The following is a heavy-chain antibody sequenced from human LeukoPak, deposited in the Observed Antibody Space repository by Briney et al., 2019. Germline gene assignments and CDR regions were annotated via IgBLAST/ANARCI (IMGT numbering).Heavy chain of an antibody. Sequence: ASVKVSCKASGYTFTSYGISWVRHAPAQGLERMGWISAYNGNTNYVQKLQGRVTMTTDTSPSTAYMELRSLRSDDTAVYYCARDLGGSYPTDAFDIWGQGTMVTVSS. D-gene: IGHD1-26*01. CDR3: ARDLGGSYPTDAFDI. CDR1: GYTFTSYG. V-gene: IGHV1-18*01. J-gene: IGHJ3*02. CDR2: ISAYNGNT.